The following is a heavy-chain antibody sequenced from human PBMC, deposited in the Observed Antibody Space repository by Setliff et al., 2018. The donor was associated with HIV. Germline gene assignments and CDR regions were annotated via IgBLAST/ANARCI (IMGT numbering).Heavy chain of an antibody. D-gene: IGHD6-25*01. J-gene: IGHJ4*02. V-gene: IGHV1-2*02. CDR2: IKLSSGGT. Sequence: ASVKVSCKAPGNSFNGDFLNWVRQAPGQGLEWMGYIKLSSGGTKFAQKFLGRVTMTRDTSTNTAFMELRRLNSDDTATYFCVTSPGSFTSVDETEAGDYWGQGTLVTVSS. CDR3: VTSPGSFTSVDETEAGDY. CDR1: GNSFNGDF.